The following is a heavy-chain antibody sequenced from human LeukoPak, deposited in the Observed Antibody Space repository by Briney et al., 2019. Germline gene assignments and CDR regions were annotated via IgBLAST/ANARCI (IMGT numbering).Heavy chain of an antibody. V-gene: IGHV1-18*01. CDR3: ARDKVHCSGGSCYAKYYFDY. J-gene: IGHJ4*02. Sequence: ASVKVSCKTSGYTFTSYGISWVRQAPGQGLEWMGWISTYNGNTDYAQNLQGRVTMTKDTSTSTAYMELRSLRSDDTAVYYCARDKVHCSGGSCYAKYYFDYWGQGTLVTVSS. CDR2: ISTYNGNT. CDR1: GYTFTSYG. D-gene: IGHD2-15*01.